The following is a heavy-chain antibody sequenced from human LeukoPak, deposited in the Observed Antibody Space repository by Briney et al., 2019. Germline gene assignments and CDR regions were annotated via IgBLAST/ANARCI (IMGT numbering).Heavy chain of an antibody. Sequence: SETLSLTCTVSGGSISSGGYYWSWIRQHPGKGLEWNGCIYFSGSTYYNPSLKSRVTISVDTSKNQFSLQLSSVTAANTAVYYCARDYYGGNPGYYFDHWGQGTLVTVSS. CDR3: ARDYYGGNPGYYFDH. J-gene: IGHJ4*02. V-gene: IGHV4-31*03. CDR1: GGSISSGGYY. CDR2: IYFSGST. D-gene: IGHD4-23*01.